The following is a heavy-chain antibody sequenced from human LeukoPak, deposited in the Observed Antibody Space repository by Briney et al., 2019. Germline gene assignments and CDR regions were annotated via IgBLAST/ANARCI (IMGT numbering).Heavy chain of an antibody. CDR2: IWYDGSNK. V-gene: IGHV3-33*01. Sequence: GGSLRLSCAASGFTFSSYGMHWVRQAPGEGLEWVAVIWYDGSNKYYADSVKGRFTISRDNSKNTLYLQMNSLRAEDTAVYYCARDRYTMVRGVIMLDYWGQGTLVTVSS. CDR1: GFTFSSYG. D-gene: IGHD3-10*01. J-gene: IGHJ4*02. CDR3: ARDRYTMVRGVIMLDY.